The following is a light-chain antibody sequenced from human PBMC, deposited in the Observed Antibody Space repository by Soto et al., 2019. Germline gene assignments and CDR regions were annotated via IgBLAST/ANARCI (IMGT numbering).Light chain of an antibody. V-gene: IGKV3-11*01. Sequence: EIVFTQSTTTPSFSPGERATRSCRASETIRNLLAWYQQRPGQAPRLLIYDAFSRAPGIPARFSGGGSGTDFTLTISSLEPEDFGVYYCQQRHNWPITFGRGTRLEI. CDR3: QQRHNWPIT. J-gene: IGKJ5*01. CDR1: ETIRNL. CDR2: DAF.